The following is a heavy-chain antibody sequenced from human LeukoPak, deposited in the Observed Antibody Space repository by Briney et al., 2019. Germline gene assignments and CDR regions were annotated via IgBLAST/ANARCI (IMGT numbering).Heavy chain of an antibody. D-gene: IGHD2-15*01. J-gene: IGHJ5*02. Sequence: PGGSLRLSCAASEFSVGSNYMTWIRQPPGKGLEWIGEINHSGSTNYNPSLKSRVTISVDTSKNQFSPKLSSVTAADTAVYYCARGPPQPRSRWWFDPWGQGTLVTVSS. V-gene: IGHV4-34*01. CDR3: ARGPPQPRSRWWFDP. CDR2: INHSGST. CDR1: EFSVGSNY.